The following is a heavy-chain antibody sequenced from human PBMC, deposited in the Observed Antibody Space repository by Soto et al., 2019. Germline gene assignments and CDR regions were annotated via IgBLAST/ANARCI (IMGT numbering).Heavy chain of an antibody. CDR2: INTDGSTR. Sequence: EVQLVESGGGLVQPGGSLRLSCAASGCTFSSYWMHWVRQAPGEGLVWVSRINTDGSTRSYADSVKGRFTISRDNAKNTLFLQMNSLRPEDTAVYYCARVAYGAYHFDYWGQGTLVT. J-gene: IGHJ4*02. CDR1: GCTFSSYW. D-gene: IGHD2-21*01. V-gene: IGHV3-74*01. CDR3: ARVAYGAYHFDY.